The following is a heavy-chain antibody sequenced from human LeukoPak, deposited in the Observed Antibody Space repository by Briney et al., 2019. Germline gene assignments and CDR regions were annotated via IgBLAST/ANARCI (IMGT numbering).Heavy chain of an antibody. V-gene: IGHV1-18*01. CDR1: GYTFTNYG. CDR2: ISGYNYNT. CDR3: ARRSHFKTVRGDDAFDI. D-gene: IGHD3-10*01. J-gene: IGHJ3*02. Sequence: GASVKVSCKASGYTFTNYGISWMRQAPGQGLEWMGWISGYNYNTHHAQNLQGRVTMTTDTSTSTAYMELRSLRSDDTAVYYCARRSHFKTVRGDDAFDIWGQGTMVTVSS.